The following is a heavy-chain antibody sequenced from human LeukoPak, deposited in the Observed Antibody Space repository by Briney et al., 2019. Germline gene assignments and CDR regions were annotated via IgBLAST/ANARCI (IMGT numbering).Heavy chain of an antibody. V-gene: IGHV3-7*03. CDR1: GFTFSRSW. Sequence: GGSLRLSCAASGFTFSRSWIGWVRQAQGNGPEWVASTNEDGSEKYYVDSVRGRFTISRDNAKNSLYLQMYSLRAEDTAVYYCARDRLYSAFDIWGQGTMVTVSS. CDR2: TNEDGSEK. D-gene: IGHD2-15*01. CDR3: ARDRLYSAFDI. J-gene: IGHJ3*02.